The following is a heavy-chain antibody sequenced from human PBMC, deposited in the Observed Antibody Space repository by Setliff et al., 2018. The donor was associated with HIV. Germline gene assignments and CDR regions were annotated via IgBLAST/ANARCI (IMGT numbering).Heavy chain of an antibody. CDR3: ARDRWGSSVFDY. Sequence: KTSETLSLTCIVSGVSTISSSSSYYWGWIRQPPGKGLEWIGYISHSGITYYNPSLKSRVTISVDTSKNQFSLKLSSVTAADTAVYYCARDRWGSSVFDYWGQGTLVTVSS. V-gene: IGHV4-39*07. J-gene: IGHJ4*02. D-gene: IGHD2-21*01. CDR2: ISHSGIT. CDR1: GVSTISSSSSYY.